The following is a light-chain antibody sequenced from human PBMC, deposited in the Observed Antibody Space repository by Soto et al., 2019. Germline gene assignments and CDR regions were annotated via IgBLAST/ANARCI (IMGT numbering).Light chain of an antibody. J-gene: IGLJ2*01. V-gene: IGLV3-21*02. CDR2: DDD. CDR3: QVWDSTSGAV. CDR1: NLHTKN. Sequence: SYELTQPPSVSVAPGQTAISTCGGDNLHTKNVHWYQQRPCQAPVLVIYDDDDRPSGIPERVSGSNSGNLATLTLSRVEARDEADYFCQVWDSTSGAVFGGGTKLTV.